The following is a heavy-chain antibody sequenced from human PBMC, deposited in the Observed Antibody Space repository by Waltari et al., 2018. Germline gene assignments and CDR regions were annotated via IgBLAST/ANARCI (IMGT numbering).Heavy chain of an antibody. CDR2: ISGSGGST. J-gene: IGHJ6*02. CDR1: GFTFSSYA. D-gene: IGHD6-13*01. Sequence: EVQLVESGGGLVQPGGSLRLSCAASGFTFSSYAMSWVRQAPGKGLEWVSAISGSGGSTYYADSVKGRFTISRDNSKNTLYLQMNSLRAEDTAVYYCAKDTVYSSSWDLSYGMDVWGQGTTVTVSS. V-gene: IGHV3-23*04. CDR3: AKDTVYSSSWDLSYGMDV.